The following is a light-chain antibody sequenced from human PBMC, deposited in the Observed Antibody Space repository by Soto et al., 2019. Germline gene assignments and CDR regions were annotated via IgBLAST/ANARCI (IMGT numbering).Light chain of an antibody. J-gene: IGKJ3*01. V-gene: IGKV1-5*01. CDR3: QQYNTYWT. Sequence: DIQMTQSPSTLSASVGDRVTITCRASQNIIRWLAWYQQKPGKAPKLLIYDASNLESGVPSRFGGSGSGTEFTLTISSLQPDDFATYYCQQYNTYWTFGPGTKVDIK. CDR1: QNIIRW. CDR2: DAS.